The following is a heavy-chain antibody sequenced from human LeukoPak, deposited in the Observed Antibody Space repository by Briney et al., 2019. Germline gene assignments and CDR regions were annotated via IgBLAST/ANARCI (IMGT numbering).Heavy chain of an antibody. CDR1: GFTFDDYA. J-gene: IGHJ4*02. CDR2: ISWNSGSI. CDR3: AKPSGDYYDSSGYYFDY. Sequence: GGSLRLSCAASGFTFDDYAMHWVRQAPGKGLEWVSGISWNSGSIGYADSVKGRFTVSRDNAKNSLYLQMNSLRAEDTALYYCAKPSGDYYDSSGYYFDYWGQGTLVTVSS. D-gene: IGHD3-22*01. V-gene: IGHV3-9*01.